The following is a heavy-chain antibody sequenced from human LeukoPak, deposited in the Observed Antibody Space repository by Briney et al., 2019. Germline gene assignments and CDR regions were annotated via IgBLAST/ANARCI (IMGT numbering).Heavy chain of an antibody. CDR1: GGSINSYY. CDR2: IHYSGST. Sequence: SETLSLTCTVSGGSINSYYWSWIRQPPGKGLQWIGCIHYSGSTNYNPSLKSRVTISVDTSKNQFSLKLSSVTAADTAVYYCARTEESGYSYRYFGYYYYMDVWGKGTTVTVSS. CDR3: ARTEESGYSYRYFGYYYYMDV. J-gene: IGHJ6*03. V-gene: IGHV4-59*01. D-gene: IGHD5-18*01.